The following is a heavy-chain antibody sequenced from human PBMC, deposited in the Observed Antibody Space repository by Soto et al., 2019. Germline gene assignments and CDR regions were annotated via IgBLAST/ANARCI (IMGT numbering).Heavy chain of an antibody. V-gene: IGHV3-33*01. CDR2: IWYDGSNE. CDR1: GFTFSNYG. D-gene: IGHD4-4*01. J-gene: IGHJ4*02. Sequence: QVQLVESGGGVVQPGRSLRLACAASGFTFSNYGMHWVRQAPGKGLEWVAVIWYDGSNENYADSVKGRFTISRDNSKNTMYLQMNSLRAEDTAVYYCTRVTYYSGNPFHYCDNWGQGTLVTVSS. CDR3: TRVTYYSGNPFHYCDN.